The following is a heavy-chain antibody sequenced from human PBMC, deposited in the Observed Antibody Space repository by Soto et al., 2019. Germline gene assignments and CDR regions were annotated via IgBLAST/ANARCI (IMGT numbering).Heavy chain of an antibody. CDR1: GDSVSSNSAA. Sequence: SQTLSLTCAISGDSVSSNSAAWNWIRQSPSRGLEWLGRTYYRSKWYNDYAVSVKSRITINPDTSKNQFSLQLNSVTPEDTTVYYCARGVRSSGWYDGIVESFDYWGQGTLVTVSS. V-gene: IGHV6-1*01. CDR3: ARGVRSSGWYDGIVESFDY. J-gene: IGHJ4*02. D-gene: IGHD6-19*01. CDR2: TYYRSKWYN.